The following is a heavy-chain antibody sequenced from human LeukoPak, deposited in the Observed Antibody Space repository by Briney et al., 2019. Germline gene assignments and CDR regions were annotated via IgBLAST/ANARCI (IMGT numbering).Heavy chain of an antibody. D-gene: IGHD2-21*02. J-gene: IGHJ4*02. CDR2: ISSSGSTI. V-gene: IGHV3-11*04. CDR3: ARDIVVVTATPYY. CDR1: GFTFSDYY. Sequence: KAGGSLRLSCAASGFTFSDYYMSWIRQAPGKGLEWVSYISSSGSTIYYADSVKGRFTISRDNAKNSLYLQMNSLRAEDTAVYYCARDIVVVTATPYYWGQRTLVTVSS.